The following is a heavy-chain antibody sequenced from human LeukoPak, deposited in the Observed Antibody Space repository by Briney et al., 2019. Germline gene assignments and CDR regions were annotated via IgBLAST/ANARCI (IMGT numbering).Heavy chain of an antibody. D-gene: IGHD2-15*01. CDR3: AAPGGYCSGGSCPQDYYYYGMDV. CDR2: IVVGSGNT. CDR1: GFTFTSSA. Sequence: RASVKVSCKASGFTFTSSAVQWVRQARGQRLEWIGWIVVGSGNTNYAQKFQERVTITRDMSTSTAYMELSNLRSEDTAVYYCAAPGGYCSGGSCPQDYYYYGMDVWGKGTTVTVSS. V-gene: IGHV1-58*01. J-gene: IGHJ6*04.